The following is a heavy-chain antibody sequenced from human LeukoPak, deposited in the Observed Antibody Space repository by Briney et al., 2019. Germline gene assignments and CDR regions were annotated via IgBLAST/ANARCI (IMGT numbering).Heavy chain of an antibody. CDR2: IYYTGIT. CDR3: AREDIVVVPAAMPGAFDI. V-gene: IGHV4-30-4*01. Sequence: SETLSLTCAVSGGSINSGDNYWSWIRQPPGKGLEWIGYIYYTGITYYNPSLKSRLTISVDTFKNQFSLKLSSVTAADTAVYYCAREDIVVVPAAMPGAFDIWGQGTMVTVSS. CDR1: GGSINSGDNY. D-gene: IGHD2-2*01. J-gene: IGHJ3*02.